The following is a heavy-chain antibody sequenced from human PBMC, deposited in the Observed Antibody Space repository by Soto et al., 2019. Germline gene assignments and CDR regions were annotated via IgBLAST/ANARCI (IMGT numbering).Heavy chain of an antibody. CDR1: GFTLSDYW. J-gene: IGHJ3*02. CDR2: IKQDGSKK. Sequence: EVQVVESGGNLVQPGGSLRLSCAASGFTLSDYWMTWVRQAPGKGLEWLANIKQDGSKKHYVDSVKGRFTISRDNAENSRYLQMGRLRAEDTAVYFCTRDLSRWYDGAWYDAFDIWGQGTMVTVSS. V-gene: IGHV3-7*01. CDR3: TRDLSRWYDGAWYDAFDI. D-gene: IGHD6-19*01.